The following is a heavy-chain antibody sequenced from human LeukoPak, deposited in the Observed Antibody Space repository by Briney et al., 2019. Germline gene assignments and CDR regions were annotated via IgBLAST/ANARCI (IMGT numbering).Heavy chain of an antibody. CDR2: IKQDGSEK. J-gene: IGHJ4*02. CDR3: ARAYYSGSYSHPPLH. Sequence: QAGGSLRLSCAASGFTFSSYWMSWVRQAPGKGLEWVANIKQDGSEKNYVDSVKGRFTISRDNAKKSLYLQMNSLRAEDTAVYYCARAYYSGSYSHPPLHWGQGTLVTVSS. V-gene: IGHV3-7*01. CDR1: GFTFSSYW. D-gene: IGHD1-26*01.